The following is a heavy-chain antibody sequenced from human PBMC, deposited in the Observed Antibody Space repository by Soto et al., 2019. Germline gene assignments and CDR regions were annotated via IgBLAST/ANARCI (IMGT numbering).Heavy chain of an antibody. J-gene: IGHJ4*02. CDR3: AKDSPPMVRGVITSDY. D-gene: IGHD3-10*01. V-gene: IGHV3-23*01. Sequence: GGSLRLSCAASGFTFSSYAMSWVRQAPGKGLEWVSAISGSGGSTYYADSVKGRFTISRDNSKNTLYLQMNSLRAEDTAVYYCAKDSPPMVRGVITSDYWGQGTLVTVSS. CDR1: GFTFSSYA. CDR2: ISGSGGST.